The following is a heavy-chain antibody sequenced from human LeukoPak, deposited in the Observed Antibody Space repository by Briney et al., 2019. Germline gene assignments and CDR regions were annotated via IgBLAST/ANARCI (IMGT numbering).Heavy chain of an antibody. D-gene: IGHD2-21*02. J-gene: IGHJ5*02. CDR1: GYNFTIYW. CDR3: ARQGAYCGGDCYSDP. Sequence: GESLKISCKGSGYNFTIYWIGWVRQMPGKGLEWMGILYPGDSDTRYSPSFQGQVTISADKSISTAYLQRSSLKASDTAMYYCARQGAYCGGDCYSDPWGQGTLVTVSS. V-gene: IGHV5-51*01. CDR2: LYPGDSDT.